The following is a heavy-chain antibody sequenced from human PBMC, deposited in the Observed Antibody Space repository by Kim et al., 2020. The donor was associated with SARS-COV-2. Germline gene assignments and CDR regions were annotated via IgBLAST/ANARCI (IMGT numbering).Heavy chain of an antibody. D-gene: IGHD3-16*01. Sequence: SETLSLTCTVSGGSISSYYWSWIRQPPGKGLEWIGYIYYSGNTNYNPSLKSRVSISVDTSKNKFSLKLSSVTAADTAVYYCARGDGVNSVIWFDPWGQGT. CDR1: GGSISSYY. CDR2: IYYSGNT. CDR3: ARGDGVNSVIWFDP. J-gene: IGHJ5*02. V-gene: IGHV4-59*13.